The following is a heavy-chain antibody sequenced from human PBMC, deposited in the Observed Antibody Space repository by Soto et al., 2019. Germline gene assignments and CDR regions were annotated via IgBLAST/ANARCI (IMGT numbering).Heavy chain of an antibody. J-gene: IGHJ4*02. D-gene: IGHD6-13*01. Sequence: GASVKVSCKASGYTFTSYGISWVRQAPGQGLEWMGWISAYNGNTNYAQKLQGRVTMTTDTSTSTAYMELRSLRSDDTAVYYCARVDDSSSWYWVDYWGQGTLVTVSS. CDR3: ARVDDSSSWYWVDY. CDR2: ISAYNGNT. V-gene: IGHV1-18*01. CDR1: GYTFTSYG.